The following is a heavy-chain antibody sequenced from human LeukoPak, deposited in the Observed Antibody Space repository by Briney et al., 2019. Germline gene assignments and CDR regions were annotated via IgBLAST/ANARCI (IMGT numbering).Heavy chain of an antibody. D-gene: IGHD2-2*01. CDR3: AKDYLPIVVVPAANFDY. J-gene: IGHJ4*02. CDR2: INPSGGST. V-gene: IGHV1-46*01. CDR1: GYTFTSYY. Sequence: GASVKVSCKASGYTFTSYYMHWVRQAPGQGLEWMGIINPSGGSTSYAQKFQGRVTMTRDTSTSTVYMELSSLRSEDTAVYYCAKDYLPIVVVPAANFDYWGQGTLVTVSS.